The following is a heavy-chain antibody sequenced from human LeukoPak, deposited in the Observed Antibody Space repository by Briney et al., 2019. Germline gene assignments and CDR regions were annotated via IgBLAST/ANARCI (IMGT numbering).Heavy chain of an antibody. Sequence: GGSLRLSCAASGFTFSSYEMNWVRQAPGKGLEWVSYISSSGSTIYYADSVKGRFTISRDNAKNSLYLQMNSLRTEDTAVYYCARAYYYYGMDVWGKGTTVTVSS. CDR1: GFTFSSYE. CDR3: ARAYYYYGMDV. CDR2: ISSSGSTI. J-gene: IGHJ6*04. V-gene: IGHV3-48*03.